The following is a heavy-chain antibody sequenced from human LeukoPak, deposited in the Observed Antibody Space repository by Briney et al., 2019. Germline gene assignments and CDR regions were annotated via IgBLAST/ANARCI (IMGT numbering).Heavy chain of an antibody. CDR1: GYTFTSYY. CDR2: INPSGGST. CDR3: AREGYDSSGYYSYGMDV. Sequence: ALVKVSCKASGYTFTSYYMHWVRQAPGQGLEWMGIINPSGGSTSYAQKFQGRVTMTRDTSTSTVYMELSSLRSEDTAVYYCAREGYDSSGYYSYGMDVWGQGTTVTVSS. D-gene: IGHD3-22*01. V-gene: IGHV1-46*01. J-gene: IGHJ6*02.